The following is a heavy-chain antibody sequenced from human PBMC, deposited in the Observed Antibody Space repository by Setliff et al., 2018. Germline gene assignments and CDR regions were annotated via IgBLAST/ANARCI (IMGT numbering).Heavy chain of an antibody. CDR2: TIPMFGTT. D-gene: IGHD6-6*01. CDR1: GATFSSHG. CDR3: VREGVDRRSSTDYRYYMDV. V-gene: IGHV1-69*05. Sequence: SVKVSCKASGATFSSHGISWVRQAPGQGLEWMGGTIPMFGTTEYAQKFQGRLTIITDKSTNTAFMQLSSLRSDDTAVYYCVREGVDRRSSTDYRYYMDVWGKGTTVTVSS. J-gene: IGHJ6*03.